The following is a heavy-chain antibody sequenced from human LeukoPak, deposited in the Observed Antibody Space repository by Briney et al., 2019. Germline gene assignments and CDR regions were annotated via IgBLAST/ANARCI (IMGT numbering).Heavy chain of an antibody. CDR3: AKESDSGYHSEGPKN. CDR2: VRNDGSNE. V-gene: IGHV3-30*02. Sequence: GGSLRLSCAASGFVLSDYGMHWVRQAPGRGLEWVAFVRNDGSNEYYVGSVKGRFTISRDKSKNTLYLQMISLRAEDTAVYSCAKESDSGYHSEGPKNWGLGTLVTVSS. J-gene: IGHJ4*02. D-gene: IGHD5-12*01. CDR1: GFVLSDYG.